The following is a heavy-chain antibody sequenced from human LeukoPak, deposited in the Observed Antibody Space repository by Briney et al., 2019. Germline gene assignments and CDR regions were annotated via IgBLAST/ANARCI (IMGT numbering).Heavy chain of an antibody. V-gene: IGHV4-38-2*01. Sequence: PSETLSLTCAVSGYSISSGYYWGWIRQPPGKGLEWIGSIYHSGSTYYNPSLKSRVSISVDTSKSQFSLKLSSVTAADTAVYYCARGPPFYDFISSTHHSTIDYGGQGTLVTVSS. J-gene: IGHJ4*02. D-gene: IGHD3-3*01. CDR2: IYHSGST. CDR1: GYSISSGYY. CDR3: ARGPPFYDFISSTHHSTIDY.